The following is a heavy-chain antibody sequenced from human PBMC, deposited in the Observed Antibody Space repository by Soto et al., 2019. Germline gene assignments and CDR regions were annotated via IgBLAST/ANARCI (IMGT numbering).Heavy chain of an antibody. CDR1: GDSISSYY. Sequence: QVQLQESGPGLVKPSETLSLTCTVSGDSISSYYWSWIRQPPGKGLEWIGYIYSGTTNYNPSLKSRVTISVDTAKNQFSRKLSSVTAADTAVYYCVRGGGAKGFDYWGQGTLVTVSS. J-gene: IGHJ4*02. CDR3: VRGGGAKGFDY. CDR2: IYSGTT. V-gene: IGHV4-59*08. D-gene: IGHD3-16*01.